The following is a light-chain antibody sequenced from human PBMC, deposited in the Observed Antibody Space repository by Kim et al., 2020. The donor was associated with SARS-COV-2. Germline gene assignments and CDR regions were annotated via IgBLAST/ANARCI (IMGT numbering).Light chain of an antibody. Sequence: EIVLTQSPATLSLSPGERATLSCRASQSVSSYLAWYQQKPGQAPRLLIYDASNRATGIPARFSGSGSGTDFTLTISSLEPEDFAVYYCQQREAFGGGTKLEI. V-gene: IGKV3-11*01. J-gene: IGKJ4*01. CDR2: DAS. CDR1: QSVSSY. CDR3: QQREA.